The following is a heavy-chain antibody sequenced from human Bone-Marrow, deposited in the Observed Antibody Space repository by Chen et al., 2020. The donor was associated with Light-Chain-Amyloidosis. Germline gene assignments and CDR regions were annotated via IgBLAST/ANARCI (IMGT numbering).Heavy chain of an antibody. Sequence: QVHLVQSGAEVKKPGASVKVSCKASADTFTGSNMHWVRQAPGRGLEWMGQINTDDEDTKYPPGFPGGVTMPRATSISTAYMELTRLSSDDSARYFCARCLTTGSAPVAFVLWGRGTMVTVSS. CDR3: ARCLTTGSAPVAFVL. CDR2: INTDDEDT. D-gene: IGHD3-9*01. V-gene: IGHV1-2*06. J-gene: IGHJ3*01. CDR1: ADTFTGSN.